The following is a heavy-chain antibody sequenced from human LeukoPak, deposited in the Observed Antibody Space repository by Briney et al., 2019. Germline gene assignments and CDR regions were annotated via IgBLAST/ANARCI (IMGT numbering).Heavy chain of an antibody. CDR1: GGTFSSYT. V-gene: IGHV1-69*02. Sequence: ASVKVSCKASGGTFSSYTISWVRQAPGQGLEWMGRIIPILGIANYAQKFQGRVTITADKSTSTVYMELSSLRSEDRAVYYCARVTPGYGDYYFDYWGQGTLVTVSS. CDR2: IIPILGIA. CDR3: ARVTPGYGDYYFDY. J-gene: IGHJ4*02. D-gene: IGHD4-17*01.